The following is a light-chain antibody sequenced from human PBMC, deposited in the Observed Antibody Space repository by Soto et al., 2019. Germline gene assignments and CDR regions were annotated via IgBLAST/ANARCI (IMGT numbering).Light chain of an antibody. CDR3: QQYNNWQFT. CDR1: QILSIN. CDR2: GES. V-gene: IGKV3-15*01. Sequence: EIVMRQSPATLSVSPGERATLSGRAMQILSINVAWYQQKTGQAPRLLIYGESTRATGIPARLSGSGSGKEFTLTISSLQSADFAVYYCQQYNNWQFTFGGGTKVDIK. J-gene: IGKJ4*01.